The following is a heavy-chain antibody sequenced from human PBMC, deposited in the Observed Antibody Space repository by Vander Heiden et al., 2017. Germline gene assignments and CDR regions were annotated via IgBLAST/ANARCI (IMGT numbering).Heavy chain of an antibody. Sequence: EVQLVESGGGLVQPGGSLRLSCAASGFTFSDHYMDWVRQAPGKGLEWVGRTRNKANSYTTEYAASVKGRFTISRDGSKDSQYLQMNSLKTEDTAVYHCARVVVTGRDWYFDLWGRGTLVTVSS. CDR3: ARVVVTGRDWYFDL. V-gene: IGHV3-72*01. CDR2: TRNKANSYTT. D-gene: IGHD1-20*01. J-gene: IGHJ2*01. CDR1: GFTFSDHY.